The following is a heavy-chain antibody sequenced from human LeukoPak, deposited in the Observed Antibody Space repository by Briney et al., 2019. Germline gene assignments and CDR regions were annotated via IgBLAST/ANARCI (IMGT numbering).Heavy chain of an antibody. V-gene: IGHV3-23*01. Sequence: GGSVRLSCAASGFTFSSYAMSWVRQAPGKGLEWVSAISGSGGSTYYADSVKGRFTISRDNSKNTLYLQMNSLRAEDTAVYYCAKGYYDYVWGSYYFDYWGQGTLVTVSS. J-gene: IGHJ4*02. CDR1: GFTFSSYA. D-gene: IGHD3-16*01. CDR3: AKGYYDYVWGSYYFDY. CDR2: ISGSGGST.